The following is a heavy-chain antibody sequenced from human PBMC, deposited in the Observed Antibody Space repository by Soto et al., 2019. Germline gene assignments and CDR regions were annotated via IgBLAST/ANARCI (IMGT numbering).Heavy chain of an antibody. J-gene: IGHJ3*02. CDR1: GGSISSSNW. CDR3: ARFNSGNYYEAFDI. D-gene: IGHD1-26*01. Sequence: QVQLQESGPGLVKPSGTLSLTCAVSGGSISSSNWWSWVRQPPGKGLEWIGEIYHSGSTNYNPSLKSRVLISVEKSKNQFSLKLSSVTAAHTAGYYCARFNSGNYYEAFDIGGQGTMVTVSS. CDR2: IYHSGST. V-gene: IGHV4-4*02.